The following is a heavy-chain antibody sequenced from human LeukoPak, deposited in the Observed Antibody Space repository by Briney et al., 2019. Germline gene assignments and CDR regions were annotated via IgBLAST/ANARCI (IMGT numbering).Heavy chain of an antibody. Sequence: GRSLRLSCAASGFTFSSYAMHWVRQAPGKGLEWVAVISYDGSNKYYADSVKGRFTISRDNSKNTLYLQMNSLRAEDTAVYYCARAGRGYYDSSGYYYDYYYYYMDVWGKGTTVTVSS. CDR3: ARAGRGYYDSSGYYYDYYYYYMDV. D-gene: IGHD3-22*01. CDR1: GFTFSSYA. V-gene: IGHV3-30*04. J-gene: IGHJ6*03. CDR2: ISYDGSNK.